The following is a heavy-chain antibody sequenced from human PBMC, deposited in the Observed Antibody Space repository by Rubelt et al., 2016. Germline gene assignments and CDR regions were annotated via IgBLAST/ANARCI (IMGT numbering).Heavy chain of an antibody. Sequence: QVQLQQWGAGLLKPSETLSLTCAVYGGSFSGYYWSWIRQPPGKGLEWLGEINHSGRTNYNPSLKGRVTRTVDTSKNHFSLKLSSVTAADTAVYYCARGYCTNGVCYGGDYWGQGTLVTVSS. CDR3: ARGYCTNGVCYGGDY. V-gene: IGHV4-34*01. J-gene: IGHJ4*02. D-gene: IGHD2-8*01. CDR1: GGSFSGYY. CDR2: INHSGRT.